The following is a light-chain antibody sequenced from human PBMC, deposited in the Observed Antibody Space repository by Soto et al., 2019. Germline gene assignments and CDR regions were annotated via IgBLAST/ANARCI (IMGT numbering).Light chain of an antibody. CDR2: EAT. Sequence: QSVLTQPASVSGSPGQSITISCTGSSNDVGTYDLVSWYQHHPGAAPKLMIYEATRRPSGISNRFSGSKSGNTASLTISGLQAEDEADYYCCSFAGSNSWVFGGGTQLTVL. CDR3: CSFAGSNSWV. V-gene: IGLV2-23*01. J-gene: IGLJ3*02. CDR1: SNDVGTYDL.